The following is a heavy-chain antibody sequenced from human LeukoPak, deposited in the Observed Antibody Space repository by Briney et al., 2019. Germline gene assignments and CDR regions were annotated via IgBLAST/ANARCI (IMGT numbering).Heavy chain of an antibody. CDR1: GYTFTTYG. Sequence: ASVTVYCKASGYTFTTYGISWVRQAPGQGLEWVGWISGYSGNTNYAQNVQGRANMTTDTSTSTAYMELRSLTSDDTAVYYCARSTFCADDCPNWFDPWGQGTLVTVSS. CDR3: ARSTFCADDCPNWFDP. CDR2: ISGYSGNT. D-gene: IGHD2-21*02. V-gene: IGHV1-18*01. J-gene: IGHJ5*02.